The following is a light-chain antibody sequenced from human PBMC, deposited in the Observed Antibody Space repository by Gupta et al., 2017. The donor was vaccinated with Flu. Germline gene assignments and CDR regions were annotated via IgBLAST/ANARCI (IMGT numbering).Light chain of an antibody. CDR3: QQSYGTPQIT. CDR1: QSITTY. CDR2: AAS. V-gene: IGKV1-39*01. J-gene: IGKJ5*01. Sequence: DIQITQSPSSLSASVGDRVTITCRASQSITTYLNWYQQKPGKAPQLLIYAASSLQSGVPSRFSGSGSGTDFTLTISSLQPEDFATYYCQQSYGTPQITFGQGTRLEI.